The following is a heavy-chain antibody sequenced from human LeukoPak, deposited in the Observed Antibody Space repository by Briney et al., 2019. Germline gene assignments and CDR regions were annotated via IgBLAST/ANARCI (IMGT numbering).Heavy chain of an antibody. CDR3: ARYSQCYYDSNSSTRKYYFDY. CDR1: GGSISGCSYY. CDR2: IYYSGST. J-gene: IGHJ4*02. V-gene: IGHV4-30-4*01. D-gene: IGHD3-22*01. Sequence: SETLSLTCTVSGGSISGCSYYWSWIRQPPGKGLEWIGYIYYSGSTYYNPSLKGRVAISVDTSNNQFSLKLSSVTAADTAVYYCARYSQCYYDSNSSTRKYYFDYWGQGTLVTVSS.